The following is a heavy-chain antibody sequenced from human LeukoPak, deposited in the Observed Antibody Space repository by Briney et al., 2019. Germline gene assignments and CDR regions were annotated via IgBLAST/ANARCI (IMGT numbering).Heavy chain of an antibody. V-gene: IGHV4-34*01. Sequence: SETLSLTCAVYGGSFSGYYWSWIRQPPGKGLEWIGEINHSGSTNYNPSLKSRATISVDTSKNQFSLKLSSVTAADTAVYYCAVLPGAAAGSIDYWGQGTLVTVSS. CDR3: AVLPGAAAGSIDY. D-gene: IGHD6-13*01. CDR1: GGSFSGYY. J-gene: IGHJ4*02. CDR2: INHSGST.